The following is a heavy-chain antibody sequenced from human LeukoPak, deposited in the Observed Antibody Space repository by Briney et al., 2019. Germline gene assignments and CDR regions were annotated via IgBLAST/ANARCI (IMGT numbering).Heavy chain of an antibody. Sequence: GGSLRLSCAASGFTFDDYAMHWVRQAPGKGLEWVSGISWNSGSIGYADSVKGRFTISRDNAKNSLYPQMNSLRAEDTALYYCAKGPYSSGWSRGWYFDLWGRGTLVTVSS. V-gene: IGHV3-9*01. CDR1: GFTFDDYA. J-gene: IGHJ2*01. CDR3: AKGPYSSGWSRGWYFDL. CDR2: ISWNSGSI. D-gene: IGHD6-19*01.